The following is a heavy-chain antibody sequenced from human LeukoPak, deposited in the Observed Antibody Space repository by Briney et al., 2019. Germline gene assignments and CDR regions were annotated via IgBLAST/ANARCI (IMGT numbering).Heavy chain of an antibody. Sequence: SETLSLTCTVSSGSISSSSYYWGWIRQPPGKGLEWIGSIYYSGSTYSNPSLKSRVTISVDTSKNQFSLKLSSVTAADTAVYYCARLFSGGNYYYYYMDVWGKGTTVTVSS. CDR3: ARLFSGGNYYYYYMDV. J-gene: IGHJ6*03. D-gene: IGHD2-15*01. CDR1: SGSISSSSYY. V-gene: IGHV4-39*01. CDR2: IYYSGST.